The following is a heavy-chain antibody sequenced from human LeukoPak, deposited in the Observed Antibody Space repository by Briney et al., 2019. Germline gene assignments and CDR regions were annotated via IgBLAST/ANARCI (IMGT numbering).Heavy chain of an antibody. D-gene: IGHD7-27*01. CDR2: ISGSGGST. CDR1: GFTFSSYA. CDR3: AKTVGSGDYYGMDV. Sequence: GGSLRLSCAASGFTFSSYAMSWVRQAPGKGLEWVSAISGSGGSTYYADSVKGRFTISRDNSKNTLYLQMNSLRAEDTAVYYCAKTVGSGDYYGMDVWGQGTTVTVSS. J-gene: IGHJ6*02. V-gene: IGHV3-23*01.